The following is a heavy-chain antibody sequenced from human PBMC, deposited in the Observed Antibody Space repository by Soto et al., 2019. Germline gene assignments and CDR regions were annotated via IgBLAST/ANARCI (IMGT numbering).Heavy chain of an antibody. CDR2: IYYSGST. Sequence: SQLLPLPNTVSGGKIGSSRDYWGMNRKPPGKGLEWIGSIYYSGSTYYNPSLKSRVTISVDTSKNQFSLKLSSVTAADTAVYYCASLSRGSGYYSLSSNFDYWGQGTLVPVSS. J-gene: IGHJ4*02. V-gene: IGHV4-39*01. CDR1: GGKIGSSRDY. D-gene: IGHD3-22*01. CDR3: ASLSRGSGYYSLSSNFDY.